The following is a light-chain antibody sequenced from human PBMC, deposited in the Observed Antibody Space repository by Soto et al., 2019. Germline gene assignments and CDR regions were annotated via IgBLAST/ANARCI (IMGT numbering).Light chain of an antibody. CDR3: QQRTDWPTIT. J-gene: IGKJ5*01. CDR1: QSVRTV. Sequence: EIVLTQSPATLSLSPGERATLSCGASQSVRTVLAWYQQKPGQAPRLLIYDASTRATSVPARFSGSGSGTDFTLTISNLESEDLGVYYCQQRTDWPTITFGQGTRLDIK. V-gene: IGKV3-11*01. CDR2: DAS.